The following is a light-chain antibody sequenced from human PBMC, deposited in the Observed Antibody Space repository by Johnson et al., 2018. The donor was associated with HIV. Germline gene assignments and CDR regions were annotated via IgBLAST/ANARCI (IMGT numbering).Light chain of an antibody. CDR3: GTWDRSLRVSKV. J-gene: IGLJ1*01. CDR2: DTN. V-gene: IGLV1-51*01. Sequence: TQPPSVSAAPGQKVTISCPGSSSNIGNNYVSWYQQPPGTAPNLLIHDTNKRPSGIPDRFSGSKSGPPATLGITGLQTGDEAYYYCGTWDRSLRVSKVFGTGTKVTVI. CDR1: SSNIGNNY.